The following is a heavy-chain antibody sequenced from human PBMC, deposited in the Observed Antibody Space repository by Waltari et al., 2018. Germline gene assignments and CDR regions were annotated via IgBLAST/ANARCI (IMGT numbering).Heavy chain of an antibody. Sequence: EVQLVESGGGLVQPGGSLRLSCAASGFTFSSYEMDWVRQAPGKGLEWVSYISSSGNTIYYADSGRGRFTISRDNAKNSLYLQMNSLRAEDTAVYYCTRDREAGTTLDVVYWGKGTLVTVSS. CDR2: ISSSGNTI. CDR1: GFTFSSYE. J-gene: IGHJ4*02. D-gene: IGHD1-1*01. V-gene: IGHV3-48*03. CDR3: TRDREAGTTLDVVY.